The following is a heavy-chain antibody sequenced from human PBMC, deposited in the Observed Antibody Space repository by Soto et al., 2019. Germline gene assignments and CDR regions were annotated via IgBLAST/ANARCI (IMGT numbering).Heavy chain of an antibody. CDR3: ARDKIKGAPDYLDS. Sequence: QEPLVESGGDVVQPGRSLTLSCAAFGFTFSANAMHWVRQAPGKGLEWVAVIAYDGTIKIYRDSVKGRFTISRDDSKSTLYLQMNSLRPEDTAVSYYARDKIKGAPDYLDSWGQGTLVTVSS. J-gene: IGHJ4*02. CDR2: IAYDGTIK. D-gene: IGHD1-26*01. CDR1: GFTFSANA. V-gene: IGHV3-30-3*01.